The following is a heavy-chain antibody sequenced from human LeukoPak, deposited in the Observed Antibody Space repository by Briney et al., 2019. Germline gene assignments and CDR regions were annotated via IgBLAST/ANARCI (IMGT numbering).Heavy chain of an antibody. Sequence: SVKVSCKASGGTFSSYAISWVRQAPGQGLEWMGGIIPIFGTANYAQRFQGRVTITADESTSTAYMELSSLRSEDTAVYYCARNHCSSTSCYFWYFDYWGQGTLVTVSS. CDR1: GGTFSSYA. D-gene: IGHD2-2*01. CDR3: ARNHCSSTSCYFWYFDY. J-gene: IGHJ4*02. CDR2: IIPIFGTA. V-gene: IGHV1-69*13.